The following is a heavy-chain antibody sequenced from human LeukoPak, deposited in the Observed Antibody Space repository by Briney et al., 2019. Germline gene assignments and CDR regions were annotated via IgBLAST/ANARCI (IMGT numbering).Heavy chain of an antibody. V-gene: IGHV3-30*04. CDR1: GFTFISYA. J-gene: IGHJ6*03. Sequence: GGSLRLSCAASGFTFISYAIHWVRQAPGKGLEWVAVISFHGTDTFYADSVKGRFTTSRDNSKNTLYLQMNSLRAEDTAVYYCAKDWRRIVVVGPITRHGNYMDVWGKGTTVTISS. CDR2: ISFHGTDT. CDR3: AKDWRRIVVVGPITRHGNYMDV. D-gene: IGHD2-15*01.